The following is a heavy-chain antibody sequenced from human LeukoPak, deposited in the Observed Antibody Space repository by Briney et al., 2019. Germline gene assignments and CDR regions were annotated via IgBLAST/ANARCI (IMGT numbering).Heavy chain of an antibody. CDR3: ARARPKYSGYDYWFDP. CDR1: GGSISSYY. J-gene: IGHJ5*02. CDR2: IYYSGST. Sequence: SETLSLTCTVSGGSISSYYWSWIRQPPGKGLEWIGCIYYSGSTNYNPSLKSRVTISVDTSKNQFSLKLSSVTAADTAVYYCARARPKYSGYDYWFDPWGQGTLVTVSS. V-gene: IGHV4-59*01. D-gene: IGHD5-12*01.